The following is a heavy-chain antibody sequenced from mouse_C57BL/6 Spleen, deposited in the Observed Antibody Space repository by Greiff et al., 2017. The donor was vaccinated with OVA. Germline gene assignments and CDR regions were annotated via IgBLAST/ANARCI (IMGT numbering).Heavy chain of an antibody. Sequence: VKLMESGPGLVQPSQSLSITCTVSGFSLTSYGVHWVRQSPGKGLEWLGIIWSGGSTDYNAAFISRLSISKDNSKSQVFFKMNSLQADDTAIYYCARRARYDYYAMDYWGQGTSVTVSS. J-gene: IGHJ4*01. CDR1: GFSLTSYG. D-gene: IGHD3-1*01. CDR2: IWSGGST. V-gene: IGHV2-2*01. CDR3: ARRARYDYYAMDY.